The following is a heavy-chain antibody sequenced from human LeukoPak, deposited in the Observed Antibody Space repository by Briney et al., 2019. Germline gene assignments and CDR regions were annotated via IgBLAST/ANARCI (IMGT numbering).Heavy chain of an antibody. V-gene: IGHV1-18*04. D-gene: IGHD3-16*02. CDR3: AREAGDYVWGSYRPPEPDY. Sequence: ASVKVSSTASGYTFTSYGISWVRQAPGQGLEWMGWISAYNGNTNYAQKLQGRVTMTTDTSTSTAYMELRSLRSDDTAVYYCAREAGDYVWGSYRPPEPDYWGQGTLVTVSS. CDR1: GYTFTSYG. J-gene: IGHJ4*02. CDR2: ISAYNGNT.